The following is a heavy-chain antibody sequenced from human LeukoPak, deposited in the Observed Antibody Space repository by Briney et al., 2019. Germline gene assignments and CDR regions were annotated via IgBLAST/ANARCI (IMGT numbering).Heavy chain of an antibody. CDR3: ARDRSCITIFGVVIRSGTFCKKELDY. D-gene: IGHD3-3*01. CDR2: INPSGGST. Sequence: PWASVKVSCKASGYTFTSYYMHWVRQAPGQGLEWMGIINPSGGSTSYAQKFQGRVTMTRDMSTSTVYMELSSLRSEDTAVYYCARDRSCITIFGVVIRSGTFCKKELDYWGQGTLVTVSS. V-gene: IGHV1-46*01. J-gene: IGHJ4*02. CDR1: GYTFTSYY.